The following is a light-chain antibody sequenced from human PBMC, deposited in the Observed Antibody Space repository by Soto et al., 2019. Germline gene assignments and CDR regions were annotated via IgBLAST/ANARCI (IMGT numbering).Light chain of an antibody. J-gene: IGKJ1*01. CDR1: QSLLHSNGYTY. V-gene: IGKV2-28*01. CDR3: MQALQTPWT. CDR2: LGS. Sequence: DIVMTQSPLSLPVTPGEPASISCRSSQSLLHSNGYTYLDWYLQKPGQSPQLLIYLGSSRASGVPDRFSGSGSGTDFTLKISRVEAEDVGVYYCMQALQTPWTFGQGTKVDI.